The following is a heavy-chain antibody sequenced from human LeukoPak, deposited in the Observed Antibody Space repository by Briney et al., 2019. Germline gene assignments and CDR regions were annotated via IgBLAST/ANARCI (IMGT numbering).Heavy chain of an antibody. V-gene: IGHV3-13*01. Sequence: GGSLRLSCAASGFTFSSYDMHWVRQATGKGLEWVSAIGTAGDTYYPGSVKGRFTISRENAKNSLYLQMNSLRAGDTAVYYCCGSSSYYYYMDAWGKGTTVTVSS. J-gene: IGHJ6*03. CDR3: CGSSSYYYYMDA. D-gene: IGHD6-6*01. CDR1: GFTFSSYD. CDR2: IGTAGDT.